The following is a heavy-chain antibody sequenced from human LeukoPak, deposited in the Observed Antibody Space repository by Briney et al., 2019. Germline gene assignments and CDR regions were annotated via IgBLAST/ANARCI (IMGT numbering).Heavy chain of an antibody. V-gene: IGHV3-23*01. CDR2: INGRGGST. J-gene: IGHJ4*02. CDR3: ANPPTVTSFHY. D-gene: IGHD4-11*01. CDR1: GFTFSNYA. Sequence: GGSLRLSCAASGFTFSNYAMSWVRQAPGKGLEWVSSINGRGGSTYYADSVKGRFTISRDNSKNTLYLQMNSLRAEDTAIYYCANPPTVTSFHYRGQGTLVTVSS.